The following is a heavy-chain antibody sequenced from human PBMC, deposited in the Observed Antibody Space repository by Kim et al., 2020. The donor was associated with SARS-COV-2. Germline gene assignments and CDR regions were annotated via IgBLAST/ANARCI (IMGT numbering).Heavy chain of an antibody. CDR2: IYYSGST. Sequence: SETLSLTCTVSGGSVSSGSYYWSWIRQPPGKGLEWIGYIYYSGSTNYNPSLKSRVTISVDTSKNQFSLKLSSVTAADTAVYYCARRGVVVVAATHEVWFDPWGQGTLVTVSS. CDR1: GGSVSSGSYY. D-gene: IGHD2-15*01. J-gene: IGHJ5*02. V-gene: IGHV4-61*01. CDR3: ARRGVVVVAATHEVWFDP.